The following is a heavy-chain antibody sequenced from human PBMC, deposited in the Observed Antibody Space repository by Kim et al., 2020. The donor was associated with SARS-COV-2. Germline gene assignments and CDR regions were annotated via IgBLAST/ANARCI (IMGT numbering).Heavy chain of an antibody. CDR2: IYYSGST. CDR3: ARGNGNNVLDSYYYGMDV. CDR1: GASVSSGTYY. D-gene: IGHD1-1*01. V-gene: IGHV4-61*01. J-gene: IGHJ6*02. Sequence: SETLSLTCTVSGASVSSGTYYWSWIRQPPGKALQWIGYIYYSGSTNYNPSLKSRVTISGDTSKNQFSLILSSVTAADTAVYYCARGNGNNVLDSYYYGMDVWGQGTTVTVSS.